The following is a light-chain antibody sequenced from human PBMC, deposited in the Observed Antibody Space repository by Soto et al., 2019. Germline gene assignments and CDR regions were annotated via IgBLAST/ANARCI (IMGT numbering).Light chain of an antibody. Sequence: EIVMTPSPATLSVSPGERATLSCRASQSVSSNLAWYQQKPGQAPRLLIYGASTRATGIPARFSGSGSGTEFTLTISSLQSEDFAVYYCQQYNNWPLWTFGQGDKVDIK. J-gene: IGKJ1*01. CDR3: QQYNNWPLWT. CDR2: GAS. CDR1: QSVSSN. V-gene: IGKV3-15*01.